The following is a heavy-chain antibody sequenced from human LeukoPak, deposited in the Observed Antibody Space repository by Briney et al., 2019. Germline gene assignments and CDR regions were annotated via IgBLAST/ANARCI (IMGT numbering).Heavy chain of an antibody. Sequence: GGSLRLSCAASGFTVSSNYMNWVRQAPGKGLEWVSVIYSGGSTYYADSVKGRFTISRDNSKNTLYLQMNSLRAEDTAVYYCASRYDSSGYYVGWYFDLWGRGTLVTVSS. CDR3: ASRYDSSGYYVGWYFDL. CDR2: IYSGGST. D-gene: IGHD3-22*01. V-gene: IGHV3-66*01. CDR1: GFTVSSNY. J-gene: IGHJ2*01.